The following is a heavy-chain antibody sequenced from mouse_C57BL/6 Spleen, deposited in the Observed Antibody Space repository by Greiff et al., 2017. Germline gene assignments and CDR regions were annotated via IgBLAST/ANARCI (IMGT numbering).Heavy chain of an antibody. V-gene: IGHV5-9*01. CDR2: ISGGGGNT. J-gene: IGHJ3*01. CDR1: GFTFSSYT. D-gene: IGHD2-3*01. CDR3: ASHYDGPFAY. Sequence: EVQVVESGGGLVKPGGSLKLSCAASGFTFSSYTMSWVRQTPEKRLEWVATISGGGGNTYYPDSVKGRFTISRDNAKNTLYLQMSSLRSEDTALYYCASHYDGPFAYWGQGTLVTVSA.